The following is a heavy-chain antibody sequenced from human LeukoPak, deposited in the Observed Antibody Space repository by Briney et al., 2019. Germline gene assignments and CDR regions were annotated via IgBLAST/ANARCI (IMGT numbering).Heavy chain of an antibody. J-gene: IGHJ4*02. Sequence: ASVKVSCKAFGYTFTGYYMHWVRQAPGQGLEWMGWINPNSGGTNYAQKFQGRVTMTRDTSISTAYMELSRLRSDDTAVYYCARGMERYDYVWGSYPRGGNFDYWGQGTLVTVSS. D-gene: IGHD3-16*02. V-gene: IGHV1-2*02. CDR2: INPNSGGT. CDR1: GYTFTGYY. CDR3: ARGMERYDYVWGSYPRGGNFDY.